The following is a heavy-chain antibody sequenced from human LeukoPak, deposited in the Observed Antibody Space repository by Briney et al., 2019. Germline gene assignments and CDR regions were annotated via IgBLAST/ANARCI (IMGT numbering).Heavy chain of an antibody. CDR2: INPNSGGT. CDR1: GYTFTGYC. D-gene: IGHD3-10*01. Sequence: ASVKVSCKASGYTFTGYCMHWVRQAPGQGLEWMGRINPNSGGTNYAQKFQGRVTMTRDTSISTAYMELSRLRSDDTAVYYCARGGVARGVIMKFDYWGQGTLVTVSS. J-gene: IGHJ4*02. CDR3: ARGGVARGVIMKFDY. V-gene: IGHV1-2*06.